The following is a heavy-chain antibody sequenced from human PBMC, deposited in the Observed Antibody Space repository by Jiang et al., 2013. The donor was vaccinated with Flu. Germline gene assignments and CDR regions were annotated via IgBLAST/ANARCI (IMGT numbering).Heavy chain of an antibody. D-gene: IGHD2-8*01. CDR2: SSAFNGHT. CDR3: ARDGHEFCTNGVCFIDY. J-gene: IGHJ4*02. CDR1: SG. Sequence: SGFTWVRQAPGQGLEWMGWSSAFNGHTNYAQKFQGRVTMTTDTSTSTAYMELRSLRSDDTAVYFCARDGHEFCTNGVCFIDYWGQGTLVTVSS. V-gene: IGHV1-18*01.